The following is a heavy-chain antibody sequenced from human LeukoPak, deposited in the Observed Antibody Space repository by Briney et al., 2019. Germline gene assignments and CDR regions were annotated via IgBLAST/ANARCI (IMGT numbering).Heavy chain of an antibody. CDR2: IYYSGST. Sequence: SETLSLTCTASGGSISSYYWSWIRQPPGKGLEWIGYIYYSGSTNYNPSLKSRVTISVDTSKNQSSLKLSSVTAADTAVYYCARVPNYYDSSGYYYAFDIWGQGTMVTVSS. D-gene: IGHD3-22*01. CDR1: GGSISSYY. V-gene: IGHV4-59*01. CDR3: ARVPNYYDSSGYYYAFDI. J-gene: IGHJ3*02.